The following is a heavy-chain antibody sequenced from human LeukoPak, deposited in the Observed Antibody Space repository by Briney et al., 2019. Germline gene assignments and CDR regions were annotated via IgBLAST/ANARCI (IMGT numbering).Heavy chain of an antibody. J-gene: IGHJ4*02. D-gene: IGHD5-12*01. CDR1: GFTVSSNY. V-gene: IGHV3-53*01. Sequence: PGGSLRLSCAASGFTVSSNYMSWVRQAPGKGLEWVSVIYSGGSTYYADSVKGRFTISRDNSKNTLYLQMNSLRAEDTAVYYCARLVYSGYDYYFDYWGQGTLVTVSS. CDR3: ARLVYSGYDYYFDY. CDR2: IYSGGST.